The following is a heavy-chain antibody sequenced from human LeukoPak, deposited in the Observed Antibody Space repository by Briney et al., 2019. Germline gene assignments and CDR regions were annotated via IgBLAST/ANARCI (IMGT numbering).Heavy chain of an antibody. Sequence: GGSLRLSCAASGFTVSSNYMSWVRQAPGKGLEWVSVIYSGGSTYYADSVKGRFTISRDNCKNTLYLQMNSLRAEDTAVYYCARDGSGYAEGADEGAFDIWGQGTMVTVSS. J-gene: IGHJ3*02. CDR2: IYSGGST. V-gene: IGHV3-66*01. D-gene: IGHD5-12*01. CDR3: ARDGSGYAEGADEGAFDI. CDR1: GFTVSSNY.